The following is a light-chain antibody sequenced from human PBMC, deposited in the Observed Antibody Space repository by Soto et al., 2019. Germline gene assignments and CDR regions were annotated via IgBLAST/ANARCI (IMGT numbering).Light chain of an antibody. CDR3: QQYYSIPWT. CDR1: QRVLYSSNNKNY. CDR2: WAS. Sequence: DIVMTQSPDSLAVSLGERATINCTSSQRVLYSSNNKNYVAWYQQKPGQPPKLLIYWASTLESGVSDRFSGSGSGPDFTLTISSLQAEDVAVYYCQQYYSIPWTFGQGTNVEIK. J-gene: IGKJ1*01. V-gene: IGKV4-1*01.